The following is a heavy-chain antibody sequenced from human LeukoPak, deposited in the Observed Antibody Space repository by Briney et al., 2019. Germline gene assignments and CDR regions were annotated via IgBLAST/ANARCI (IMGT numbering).Heavy chain of an antibody. CDR2: VHYSGST. J-gene: IGHJ5*02. CDR3: ARGQGAFGGYEWANWFDP. D-gene: IGHD1-26*01. Sequence: SDTLSLTCAVSGGSIRSSSYYWAWIRQPPGKSLEWIATVHYSGSTFYNPSLKSRVSLSMDTSNNHFSLRVTSLTAADSAIYYCARGQGAFGGYEWANWFDPWGQGTLVTVSS. CDR1: GGSIRSSSYY. V-gene: IGHV4-39*02.